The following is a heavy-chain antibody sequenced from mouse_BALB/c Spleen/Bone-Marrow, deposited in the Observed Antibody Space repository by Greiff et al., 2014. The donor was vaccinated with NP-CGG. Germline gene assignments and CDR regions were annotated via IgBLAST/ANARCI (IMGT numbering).Heavy chain of an antibody. J-gene: IGHJ4*01. CDR1: GFTFSSFG. Sequence: DVHLVESGGGLVQPGGSRKLSCAASGFTFSSFGMHWVRQAPEKGLEWAAYISSGSSTIYYADTVKGRFTISRDNPKNTLFLQMTSLRSEDTAMYYCARSPYGYDGRDYWGQGTSVTVSS. CDR2: ISSGSSTI. D-gene: IGHD2-2*01. V-gene: IGHV5-17*02. CDR3: ARSPYGYDGRDY.